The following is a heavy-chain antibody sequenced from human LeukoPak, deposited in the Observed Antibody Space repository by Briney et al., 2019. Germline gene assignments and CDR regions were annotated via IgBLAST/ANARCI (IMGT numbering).Heavy chain of an antibody. D-gene: IGHD1-26*01. CDR3: ARVSGSYSVGYFDY. J-gene: IGHJ4*02. Sequence: GGSLRLSCAASGFTFSSYGMHWVRQAPGKGLEWVAVIWYDGSNKYYADSVKGRFTISRDNFKNTLYLQMNSLRAEDTAVYYCARVSGSYSVGYFDYWGQGTLVTVSS. CDR2: IWYDGSNK. CDR1: GFTFSSYG. V-gene: IGHV3-33*01.